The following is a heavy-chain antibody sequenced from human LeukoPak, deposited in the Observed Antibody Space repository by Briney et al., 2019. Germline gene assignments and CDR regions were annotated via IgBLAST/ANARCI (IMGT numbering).Heavy chain of an antibody. D-gene: IGHD3-16*01. CDR3: ASQSFGRFDP. Sequence: PGGSLRLSCAASGFSFSSYGMHWVRQAPGKGLEWVAVISYDGGNKNYADSLKGRFIISRENSKNTLYLQMDSLRAEDTAVYYCASQSFGRFDPWGQGTRVTVSS. J-gene: IGHJ5*02. CDR1: GFSFSSYG. V-gene: IGHV3-30*03. CDR2: ISYDGGNK.